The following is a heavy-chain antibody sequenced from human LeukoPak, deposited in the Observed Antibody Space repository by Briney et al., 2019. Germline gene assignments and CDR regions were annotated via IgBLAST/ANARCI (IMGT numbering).Heavy chain of an antibody. D-gene: IGHD6-19*01. CDR2: IYYSGST. V-gene: IGHV4-59*08. CDR3: ARLRVAVAGFDY. Sequence: ASETLSLTCTVSGGSISSYYWSWIRQPPGKGLEWIGYIYYSGSTNYNPSLKSRVTISVDTSKNQFSLKLSSATAADTAVYYCARLRVAVAGFDYWGQGTQVTVSS. CDR1: GGSISSYY. J-gene: IGHJ4*02.